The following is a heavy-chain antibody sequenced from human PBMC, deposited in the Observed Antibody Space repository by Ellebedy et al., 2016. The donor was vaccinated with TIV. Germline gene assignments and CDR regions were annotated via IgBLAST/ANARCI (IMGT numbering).Heavy chain of an antibody. CDR1: GFTFSSYA. J-gene: IGHJ4*02. CDR2: ISGSGGST. CDR3: ARASPLVGSSGRFDH. D-gene: IGHD3-22*01. Sequence: PGGSLRLSCAASGFTFSSYAMSWVRQAPGKGLEWVSAISGSGGSTYYADSVKGRFTVSRDNSKNTMYLQMSSLRVEDTAVYYCARASPLVGSSGRFDHWGQGTLVTVSS. V-gene: IGHV3-23*01.